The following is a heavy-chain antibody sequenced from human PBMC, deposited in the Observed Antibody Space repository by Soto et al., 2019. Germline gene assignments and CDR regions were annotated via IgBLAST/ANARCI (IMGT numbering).Heavy chain of an antibody. Sequence: GWSLRLSCAASVFTFIGFGMHWVRQAPGKGLEWVAIIWYDGSDKYYADSVKGRFTISRDNSKNTLYLQMNSLRAEDTAVYHCAFGNLSYYFDYWGQGTPVTV. J-gene: IGHJ4*02. CDR2: IWYDGSDK. D-gene: IGHD3-16*01. V-gene: IGHV3-33*01. CDR1: VFTFIGFG. CDR3: AFGNLSYYFDY.